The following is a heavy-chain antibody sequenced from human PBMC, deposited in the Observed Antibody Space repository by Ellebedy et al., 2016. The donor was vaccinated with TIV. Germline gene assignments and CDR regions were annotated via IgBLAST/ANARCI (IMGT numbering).Heavy chain of an antibody. Sequence: PGGSLRLSCAGSGFAFYTYSVTWVRQTPGKGLEWISYISSTYEIWYADSVKGRFTISKDNAKNSLYLQMNSLRDEDTAVYYCVRDKNWAFDYWGQGTLVTVSS. CDR3: VRDKNWAFDY. D-gene: IGHD7-27*01. CDR1: GFAFYTYS. CDR2: ISSTYEI. J-gene: IGHJ4*02. V-gene: IGHV3-48*02.